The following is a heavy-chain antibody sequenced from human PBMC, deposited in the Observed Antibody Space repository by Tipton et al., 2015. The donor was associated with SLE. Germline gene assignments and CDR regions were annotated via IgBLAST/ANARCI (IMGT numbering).Heavy chain of an antibody. V-gene: IGHV4-34*01. J-gene: IGHJ5*02. CDR3: ARETRVDATFSKYNRFDT. CDR2: VNDRGRT. Sequence: TLSLTCALYDGSFSGYYWNWIRQPPGKGLEWIGEVNDRGRTNYSPALKSRVTMSVDKSTNHLSLKLRSVTAADTALYYCARETRVDATFSKYNRFDTWGQGVLVSVSS. D-gene: IGHD1-26*01. CDR1: DGSFSGYY.